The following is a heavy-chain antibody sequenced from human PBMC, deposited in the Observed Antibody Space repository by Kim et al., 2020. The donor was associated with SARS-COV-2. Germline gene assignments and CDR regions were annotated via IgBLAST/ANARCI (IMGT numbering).Heavy chain of an antibody. Sequence: SQTLSLTCAISGDSVSSNSAAWNWIRQSPSRGLEWLGRTYYRSKWYNDYAVSVKSRITINPDTSKNQFSLQLNSVTPEDTAVYYCAGSSSRDSTVQYYFDYWGQGTLVTVSS. J-gene: IGHJ4*02. CDR2: TYYRSKWYN. CDR3: AGSSSRDSTVQYYFDY. D-gene: IGHD6-6*01. CDR1: GDSVSSNSAA. V-gene: IGHV6-1*01.